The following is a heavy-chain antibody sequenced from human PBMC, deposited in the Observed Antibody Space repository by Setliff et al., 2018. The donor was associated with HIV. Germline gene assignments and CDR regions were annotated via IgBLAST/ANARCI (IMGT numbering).Heavy chain of an antibody. J-gene: IGHJ4*02. CDR1: GGTFNNYV. Sequence: SVKVSCKAAGGTFNNYVFSWVRKAPGRGLEWIGTIIPILDTTNYADFVTGRFTISRDNSKNTLYLQMNSLRAEDTAVYYCAKAPLTIVATGGEDCWGQGTLVTVSS. CDR3: AKAPLTIVATGGEDC. CDR2: IIPILDTT. D-gene: IGHD6-13*01. V-gene: IGHV1-69*04.